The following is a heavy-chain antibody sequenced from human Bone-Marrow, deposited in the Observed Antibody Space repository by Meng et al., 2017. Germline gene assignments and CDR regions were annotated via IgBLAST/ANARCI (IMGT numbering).Heavy chain of an antibody. Sequence: EVQLVESGGGLVKLGGSRSTTLAASGVTFSSYSVNWVRQAPGKGLEWVSSISTSSNYIYYADSVKGRFTISRDNAKNSLYLQMNSLRAEDTAVYYCARGSDWGFGLFDYWGQGTLVTVSS. V-gene: IGHV3-21*01. CDR3: ARGSDWGFGLFDY. CDR2: ISTSSNYI. D-gene: IGHD3/OR15-3a*01. J-gene: IGHJ4*02. CDR1: GVTFSSYS.